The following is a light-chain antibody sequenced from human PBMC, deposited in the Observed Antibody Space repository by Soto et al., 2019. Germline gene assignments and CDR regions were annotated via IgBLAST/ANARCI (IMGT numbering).Light chain of an antibody. CDR1: SSDVGGDND. CDR2: DVS. CDR3: CSYAGSCTQDI. J-gene: IGLJ1*01. V-gene: IGLV2-11*02. Sequence: QSALTQPRSVSGSPGQAITISCTGTSSDVGGDNDVSWYRQHPGQAPKLMIYDVSKRPTGGPDRFSGSKSGTAASLTISGLQAEDEAEPYCCSYAGSCTQDIFGSGTKLTVL.